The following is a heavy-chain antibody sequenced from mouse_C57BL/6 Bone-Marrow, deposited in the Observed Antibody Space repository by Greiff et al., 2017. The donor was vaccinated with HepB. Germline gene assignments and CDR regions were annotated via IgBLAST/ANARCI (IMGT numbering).Heavy chain of an antibody. CDR1: GNTFTDYY. Sequence: QVQLQQSGAELVRPGASVKLSCKASGNTFTDYYINWVKQRPGQGLEWIARIYPGSGNTYYNEKFKGKATLTAEKASSTAYMQLSSLTSEDSAVYFCARSLYYYGRGNCWYFDVWGTGTTVTVSS. D-gene: IGHD1-1*01. V-gene: IGHV1-76*01. CDR3: ARSLYYYGRGNCWYFDV. CDR2: IYPGSGNT. J-gene: IGHJ1*03.